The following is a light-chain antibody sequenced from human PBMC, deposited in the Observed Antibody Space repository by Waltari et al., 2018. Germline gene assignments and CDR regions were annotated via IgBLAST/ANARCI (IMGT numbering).Light chain of an antibody. V-gene: IGLV2-23*01. J-gene: IGLJ3*02. CDR2: EGS. Sequence: PASVSGSPGQSITISCTGTSSDVGSYNLVSWYQQHPGKAPKLMIYEGSKRPSGVSNRFSGSKSGNTASLTISGLQAEDEADYYCCSYAGSSPWVFGGGTKLTVL. CDR1: SSDVGSYNL. CDR3: CSYAGSSPWV.